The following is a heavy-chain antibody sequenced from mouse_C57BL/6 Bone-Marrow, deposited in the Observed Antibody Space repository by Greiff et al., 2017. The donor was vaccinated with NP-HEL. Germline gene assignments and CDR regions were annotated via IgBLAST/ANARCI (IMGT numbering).Heavy chain of an antibody. J-gene: IGHJ4*01. CDR2: IRNKANGYTT. V-gene: IGHV7-3*01. CDR3: ARSIYYEYADDPCYARDY. D-gene: IGHD2-4*01. CDR1: GFTFTDYY. Sequence: EVMLVESGGGLVQPGGSLSLSCAASGFTFTDYYMSWVRQPPGKALEWLAFIRNKANGYTTEYSASVKGRFTISRDNSQSILYLQMNALRAEDSATDYCARSIYYEYADDPCYARDYWGQGTSVTVSS.